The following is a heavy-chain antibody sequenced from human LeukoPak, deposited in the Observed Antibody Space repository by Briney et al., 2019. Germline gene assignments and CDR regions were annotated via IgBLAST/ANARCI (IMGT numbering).Heavy chain of an antibody. CDR3: AKGTGYSYGYPGVY. D-gene: IGHD5-18*01. J-gene: IGHJ4*02. Sequence: GGSLRLSCAASGFTFSSYGMSWVRQAPGKGLEWVSAISGSGGSTYYADSVKGRFTISRDNSKNTLYLQMNSLRAEDTAVYYCAKGTGYSYGYPGVYWGQGTLVTVSS. V-gene: IGHV3-23*01. CDR2: ISGSGGST. CDR1: GFTFSSYG.